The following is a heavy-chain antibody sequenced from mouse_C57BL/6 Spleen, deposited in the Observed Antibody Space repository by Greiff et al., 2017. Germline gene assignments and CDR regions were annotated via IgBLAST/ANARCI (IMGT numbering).Heavy chain of an antibody. Sequence: QVQLQQPGAELVRPGTSVKLSCKASGYTFTSYWMHWVKQRPGQGLEWIGVIDPSDSYTNYNQKFKGKATLTVDTSSSTAYMQLSSLTSEDSAVYYCASGDIYYYGSSPGWFAYWGQGTLVTVSA. J-gene: IGHJ3*01. V-gene: IGHV1-59*01. CDR2: IDPSDSYT. CDR3: ASGDIYYYGSSPGWFAY. CDR1: GYTFTSYW. D-gene: IGHD1-1*01.